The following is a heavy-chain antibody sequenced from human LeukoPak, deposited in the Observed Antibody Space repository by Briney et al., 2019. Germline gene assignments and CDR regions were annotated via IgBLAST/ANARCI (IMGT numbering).Heavy chain of an antibody. D-gene: IGHD2-21*02. CDR3: ARGGAYCGGDCYLTYNWFDP. CDR1: GFSLSGYW. J-gene: IGHJ5*02. Sequence: GGSLRLSCAAYGFSLSGYWMSWVRQAPGKGLEWVARLHADGNEKYFVHSVKGRFTVSRDNAKNSLYLQMNSLRVEDTAVYYCARGGAYCGGDCYLTYNWFDPWGQGTLVTVSS. CDR2: LHADGNEK. V-gene: IGHV3-7*01.